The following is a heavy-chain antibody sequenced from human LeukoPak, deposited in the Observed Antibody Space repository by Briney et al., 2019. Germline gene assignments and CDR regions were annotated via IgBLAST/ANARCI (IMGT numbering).Heavy chain of an antibody. CDR1: GCTFSSYW. J-gene: IGHJ4*02. CDR2: VNNDGSST. CDR3: ARNYDILTGYPYYFDY. V-gene: IGHV3-74*01. Sequence: GGSLRLSCAASGCTFSSYWMHWVRQAPGKGLVWVSRVNNDGSSTSYADSAKGRFTISRDNAKNTLYLQMNSLRAEDTAVYYCARNYDILTGYPYYFDYWGQGTLVTVSS. D-gene: IGHD3-9*01.